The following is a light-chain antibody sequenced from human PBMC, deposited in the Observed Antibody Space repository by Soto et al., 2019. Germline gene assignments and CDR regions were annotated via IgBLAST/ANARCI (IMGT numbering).Light chain of an antibody. Sequence: SLLKLPPYVSGAPGQRFPISCTGSISNIRAGYEVHWYQHLPGKAPKLLIYGNTNRPSGVPDRFSGSKSGTSASLAITGLQAEDEADYYCQSYDTSLSASYVFGGGTKVTVL. CDR1: ISNIRAGYE. CDR3: QSYDTSLSASYV. J-gene: IGLJ1*01. CDR2: GNT. V-gene: IGLV1-40*01.